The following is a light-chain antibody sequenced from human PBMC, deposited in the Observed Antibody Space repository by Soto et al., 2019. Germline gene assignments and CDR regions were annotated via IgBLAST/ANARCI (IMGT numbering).Light chain of an antibody. CDR1: SSDIGGYRY. CDR3: TSYTSDSSVI. V-gene: IGLV2-14*03. J-gene: IGLJ2*01. CDR2: DDT. Sequence: QSALTQPASVSGSPGQSVTISCTGTSSDIGGYRYVSWYQQRPGKAPKLMIHDDTNRPSGVSDRFSGSKSGNTASLTISGLQAEDEADYYCTSYTSDSSVIFGGGTKLTVL.